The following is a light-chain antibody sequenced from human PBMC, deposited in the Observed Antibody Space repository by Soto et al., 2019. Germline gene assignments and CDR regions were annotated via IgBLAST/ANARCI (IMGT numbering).Light chain of an antibody. CDR1: QRLSSN. Sequence: EIVMTQSPATLSVSPVDRATLSFRASQRLSSNLAWYQQKPGQAPKVLIYRATSRATGIPDRFSGSGSGTDFTLTISRLEPEDFAVYYCQHRSNWPLTFGGGTKVDIK. V-gene: IGKV3-11*01. CDR3: QHRSNWPLT. CDR2: RAT. J-gene: IGKJ4*01.